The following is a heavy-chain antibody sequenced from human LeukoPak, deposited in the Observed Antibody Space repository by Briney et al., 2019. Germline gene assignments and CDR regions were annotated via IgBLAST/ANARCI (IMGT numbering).Heavy chain of an antibody. Sequence: GGSLRLSCAASGFTFDDYGMSWVRQAPGKGLEWVSGINWNGGSTGYADSVKGRFTISRDDAKNSLYLQMNSLRAEDTALYYCARVGVAGHPGYWGQGTLVTVSS. D-gene: IGHD6-19*01. CDR1: GFTFDDYG. CDR3: ARVGVAGHPGY. V-gene: IGHV3-20*04. CDR2: INWNGGST. J-gene: IGHJ4*02.